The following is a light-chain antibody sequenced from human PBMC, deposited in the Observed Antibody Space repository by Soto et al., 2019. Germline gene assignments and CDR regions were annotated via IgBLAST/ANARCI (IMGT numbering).Light chain of an antibody. CDR1: SSDVGTFHL. Sequence: QAVLTPAASVSGFLGQSITMSCTGSSSDVGTFHLVSWFQQHPGKAPKLLIFEGTKRPSGVSDRFYGSKSGNTASLTISGLQAEDEADYHCCSYAGTRTSWVFGTGTKLTVL. J-gene: IGLJ1*01. CDR3: CSYAGTRTSWV. V-gene: IGLV2-23*01. CDR2: EGT.